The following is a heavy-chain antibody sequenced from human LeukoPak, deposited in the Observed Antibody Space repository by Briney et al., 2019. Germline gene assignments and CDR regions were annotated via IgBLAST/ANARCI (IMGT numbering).Heavy chain of an antibody. CDR3: ARSYYGSGSSFDY. CDR2: INPSGGST. Sequence: ASVKVSCKASGYTFTSYYMHWVRQAPGQGLEWMGIINPSGGSTSYAQKFQGRVTMTRDTSTSTAYMELRSLRSDDTAVYYCARSYYGSGSSFDYWGQGTLVTVSS. V-gene: IGHV1-46*01. J-gene: IGHJ4*02. CDR1: GYTFTSYY. D-gene: IGHD3-10*01.